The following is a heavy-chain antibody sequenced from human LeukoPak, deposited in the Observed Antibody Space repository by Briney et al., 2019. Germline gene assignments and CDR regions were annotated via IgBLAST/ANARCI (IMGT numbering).Heavy chain of an antibody. V-gene: IGHV4-4*07. CDR2: IYTSGST. J-gene: IGHJ5*02. Sequence: SETLSLTCSVSGGSIKTYHWSWIRQPAGKGLEWIGRIYTSGSTTYNPSLKSRVTMSVDTSKNQFSLKLNSVTAADTAVYYCARDSGTTGEVKFDPWGQGTLVSVSS. CDR3: ARDSGTTGEVKFDP. CDR1: GGSIKTYH. D-gene: IGHD3-10*01.